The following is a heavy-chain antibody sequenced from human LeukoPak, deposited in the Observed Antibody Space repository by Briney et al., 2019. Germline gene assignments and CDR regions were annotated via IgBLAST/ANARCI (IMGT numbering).Heavy chain of an antibody. CDR3: AKGGYVPG. Sequence: GGSLRLSCAASGFTFRGYGMSWVRQAPGKGLEWVSAISGSGGSTYYADSVKGRFTISRDNSKNTLFLQMNSLTAEDTAIYYCAKGGYVPGWGQGTLVTVSS. V-gene: IGHV3-23*01. CDR2: ISGSGGST. J-gene: IGHJ4*02. CDR1: GFTFRGYG. D-gene: IGHD3-16*01.